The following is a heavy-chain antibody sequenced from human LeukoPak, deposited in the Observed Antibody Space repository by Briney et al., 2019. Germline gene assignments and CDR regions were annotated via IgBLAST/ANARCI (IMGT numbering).Heavy chain of an antibody. Sequence: SETLSLTCTVSGGSISSYYWSWIRQPPGKGLEWIGYIYYSGSTNYNPSLKSRVTISVDTSKNQFSLKLSSVTAADTAVCYCARFSSATDAFDIWGQGTMVTVSS. J-gene: IGHJ3*02. CDR3: ARFSSATDAFDI. CDR1: GGSISSYY. CDR2: IYYSGST. D-gene: IGHD6-25*01. V-gene: IGHV4-59*01.